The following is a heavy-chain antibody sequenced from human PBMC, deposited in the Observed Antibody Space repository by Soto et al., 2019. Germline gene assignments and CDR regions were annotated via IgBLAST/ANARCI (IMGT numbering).Heavy chain of an antibody. D-gene: IGHD1-1*01. J-gene: IGHJ3*02. CDR3: IRVHAPGDRAFDI. CDR2: IRDRTNGYAT. V-gene: IGHV3-73*01. Sequence: PGGSLRLSCAASGFSISGSGIHWVRQASGKGLEWVARIRDRTNGYATGYAASVQGRFSISRDDSKNTAFLQMNSLNTEDTAVYYFIRVHAPGDRAFDIGGPVTMATV. CDR1: GFSISGSG.